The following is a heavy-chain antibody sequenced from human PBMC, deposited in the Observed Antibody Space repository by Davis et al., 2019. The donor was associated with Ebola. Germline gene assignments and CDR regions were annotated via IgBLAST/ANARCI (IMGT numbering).Heavy chain of an antibody. CDR2: TSNSGGST. Sequence: GESLKISCSTSFFPFPASSMSWVRQAPGKGLQWVSSTSNSGGSTHYADSVKGRVTISRDNSKNMLYLQMNGLRAEDTAVYYCAKFEGAVVIGPFDFWGQGTLVTVSS. CDR3: AKFEGAVVIGPFDF. CDR1: FFPFPASS. D-gene: IGHD3-22*01. V-gene: IGHV3-23*01. J-gene: IGHJ4*02.